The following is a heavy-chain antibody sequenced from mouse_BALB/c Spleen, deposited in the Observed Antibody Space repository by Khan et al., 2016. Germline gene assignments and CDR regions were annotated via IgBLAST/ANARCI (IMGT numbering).Heavy chain of an antibody. CDR3: ADDVGCFAY. J-gene: IGHJ3*01. D-gene: IGHD2-3*01. CDR1: GYSITSDYA. CDR2: ISYSGST. V-gene: IGHV3-2*02. Sequence: EVQLQESGPGLVKPSQSLSLTCTVTGYSITSDYAWNWIRQFPGNKLEWMGYISYSGSTSYNPSLKSRISITRDTSKNQLFLGLNSVTIEDTATYSSADDVGCFAYWGQGTLVTVSA.